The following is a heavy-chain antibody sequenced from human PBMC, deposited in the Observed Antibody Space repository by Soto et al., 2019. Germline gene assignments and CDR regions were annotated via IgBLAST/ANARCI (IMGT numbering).Heavy chain of an antibody. CDR1: GGSISSYY. CDR2: IYYSGST. CDR3: ARARGGAGYFDY. J-gene: IGHJ4*02. D-gene: IGHD6-19*01. Sequence: PSETLSLTCTVSGGSISSYYWSWIRQPPGKGLEWIGYIYYSGSTNYNPSLKGRVTISVDTSKNQFSLKLSSVTAADTAVYYCARARGGAGYFDYWGQGTLVTVSS. V-gene: IGHV4-59*01.